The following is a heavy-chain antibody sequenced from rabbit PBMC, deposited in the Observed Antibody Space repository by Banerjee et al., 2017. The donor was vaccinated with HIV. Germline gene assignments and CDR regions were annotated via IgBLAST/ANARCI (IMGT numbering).Heavy chain of an antibody. Sequence: QSLEESGGGLVQPEGSLTLTCTASGFSFSSRYYMCWVRQAPGKGLEWIGCIATASGITWYASWAKGRFTISKTSSTTVTLQMTSLTAADTATYFCARDTGTSFSTYGMDLWGPGTLVTVS. CDR2: IATASGIT. D-gene: IGHD7-1*01. CDR1: GFSFSSRYY. J-gene: IGHJ6*01. V-gene: IGHV1S40*01. CDR3: ARDTGTSFSTYGMDL.